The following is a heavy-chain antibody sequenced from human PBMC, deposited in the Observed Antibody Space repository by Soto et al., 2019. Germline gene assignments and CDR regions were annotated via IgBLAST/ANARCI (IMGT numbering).Heavy chain of an antibody. CDR1: GGTFSSSA. V-gene: IGHV1-69*06. CDR2: IIPIFGAT. CDR3: AMMGGSFLDS. D-gene: IGHD1-26*01. J-gene: IGHJ5*01. Sequence: QVQLVQSVAEVKKPGSSVKVSCKASGGTFSSSAITWVRQAPGQGLDWMGEIIPIFGATNFAQKFQGRVTITADKLTTSAYMELGSLPSWDTAVYYCAMMGGSFLDSLGQVTLVTVYS.